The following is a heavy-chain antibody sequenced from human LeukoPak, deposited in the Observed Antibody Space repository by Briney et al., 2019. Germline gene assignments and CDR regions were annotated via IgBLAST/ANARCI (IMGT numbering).Heavy chain of an antibody. Sequence: SQTLSLTCAVSGDSISSGGYWWRWLRQHPGKGPEWIGYISYGGKADYNPSLKSRVAISADTPKNQFSLKLSSTTAADTAVYYCARAPVATPSEFDYWGQGTLVTVSS. J-gene: IGHJ4*02. CDR1: GDSISSGGYW. D-gene: IGHD5-12*01. V-gene: IGHV4-31*11. CDR3: ARAPVATPSEFDY. CDR2: ISYGGKA.